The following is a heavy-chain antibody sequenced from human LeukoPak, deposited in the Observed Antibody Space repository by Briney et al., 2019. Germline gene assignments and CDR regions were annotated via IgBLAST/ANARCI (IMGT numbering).Heavy chain of an antibody. J-gene: IGHJ3*02. CDR3: ARATFTMTRNAFDI. V-gene: IGHV4-4*07. Sequence: SETLSLTCTVSGGSISSYYWSWIRQPAGRGREWIGRIYTSGSTNYNPSLKSRVTMSVDTSKNQFSLKLSSVTAADTAVYYCARATFTMTRNAFDIWGQGTMVTVSS. D-gene: IGHD3-22*01. CDR1: GGSISSYY. CDR2: IYTSGST.